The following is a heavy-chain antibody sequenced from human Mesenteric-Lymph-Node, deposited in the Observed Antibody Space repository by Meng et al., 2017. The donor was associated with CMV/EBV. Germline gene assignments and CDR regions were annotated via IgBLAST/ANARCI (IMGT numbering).Heavy chain of an antibody. CDR2: IHPYNGNT. J-gene: IGHJ4*02. Sequence: ASVKVSCKASGYPFTDYGISWVRQAPGPGLEWMGWIHPYNGNTLFAPKFQARVTLTTDTSTSTAYMELRSLRSDDTAVYYCARGRSRYCSSTSCYLLYWGQGTLVTVSS. D-gene: IGHD2-2*01. CDR1: GYPFTDYG. CDR3: ARGRSRYCSSTSCYLLY. V-gene: IGHV1-18*01.